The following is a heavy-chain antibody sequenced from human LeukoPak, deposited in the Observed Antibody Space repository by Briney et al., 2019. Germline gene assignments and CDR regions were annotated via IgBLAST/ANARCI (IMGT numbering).Heavy chain of an antibody. Sequence: PGRSLRLSCAASGFTFSSYAMHWVRQAPGKGLEWVAVISYDGSNKYYADSVKGRFTISRDNSKNTLYLQMNSLRAEDTAVYYCARRGQYCSSTSCTGYYYGMDVWGQGTTVTVSS. CDR2: ISYDGSNK. CDR1: GFTFSSYA. J-gene: IGHJ6*02. CDR3: ARRGQYCSSTSCTGYYYGMDV. V-gene: IGHV3-30-3*01. D-gene: IGHD2-2*01.